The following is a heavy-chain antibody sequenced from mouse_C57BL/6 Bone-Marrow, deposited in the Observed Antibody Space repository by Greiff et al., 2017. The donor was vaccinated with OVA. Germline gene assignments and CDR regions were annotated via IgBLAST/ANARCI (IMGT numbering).Heavy chain of an antibody. D-gene: IGHD4-1*01. CDR2: ISYDGSN. Sequence: EVHLVESGPGLVKPSQSLSLTCSVTGYSITSGYYWNWIRQFPGNKLEWMGYISYDGSNNYNPSLKNRISITRDTSKNQFFLKLNSVTTEDTATYYCARDLGEGFDYWGQGTTLTVSS. CDR1: GYSITSGYY. CDR3: ARDLGEGFDY. J-gene: IGHJ2*01. V-gene: IGHV3-6*01.